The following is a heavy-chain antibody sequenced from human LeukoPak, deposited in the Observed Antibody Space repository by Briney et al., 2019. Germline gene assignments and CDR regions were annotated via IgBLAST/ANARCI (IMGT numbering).Heavy chain of an antibody. CDR3: AREGRMGQLFDSSGKRNWFDP. CDR1: GYTFTGYY. J-gene: IGHJ5*02. CDR2: INPNSGGT. D-gene: IGHD3-22*01. V-gene: IGHV1-2*02. Sequence: GASVKVSCKASGYTFTGYYMHWVRQAPGQGLEWMGWINPNSGGTNYAQKFQGRVTMTRDTSISTVYMELSRLRSDDTAVFYCAREGRMGQLFDSSGKRNWFDPWGQGTLVTVSS.